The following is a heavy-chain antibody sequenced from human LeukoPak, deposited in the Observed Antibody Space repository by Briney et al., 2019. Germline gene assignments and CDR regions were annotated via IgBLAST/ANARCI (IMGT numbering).Heavy chain of an antibody. CDR3: ATYRQVLLPFES. D-gene: IGHD2-8*02. CDR1: GFTFSSYG. J-gene: IGHJ4*02. V-gene: IGHV3-23*01. Sequence: GGSLRLSCAASGFTFSSYGMSWVRQAPGKGLEWVSAISGSGGSTYYADSVKGRFTISRGNSKNTLYLQMNSLKAEDTAVYYCATYRQVLLPFESWGQGTLVTVSS. CDR2: ISGSGGST.